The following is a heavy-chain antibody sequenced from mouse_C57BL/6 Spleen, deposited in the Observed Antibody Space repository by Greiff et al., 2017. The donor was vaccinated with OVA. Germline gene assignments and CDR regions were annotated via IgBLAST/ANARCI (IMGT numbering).Heavy chain of an antibody. CDR2: IDPSDSYT. Sequence: VQLQQSGAELVMPGASVKLSCKASGYTFTSYWMHWVKQRPGQGLEWIGEIDPSDSYTNYNQKFKGKSTLTVDKSSSTAYMQLSSLTSEDSAVYYCARSVGSSYDWFAYWGQGTLVTVSA. V-gene: IGHV1-69*01. J-gene: IGHJ3*01. CDR3: ARSVGSSYDWFAY. CDR1: GYTFTSYW. D-gene: IGHD1-1*01.